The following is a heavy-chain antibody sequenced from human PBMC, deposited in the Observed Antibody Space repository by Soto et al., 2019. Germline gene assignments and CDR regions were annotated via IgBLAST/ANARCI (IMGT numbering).Heavy chain of an antibody. CDR1: GFTFTNHA. J-gene: IGHJ4*02. CDR2: ISGSGGST. V-gene: IGHV3-23*01. Sequence: GGSLRLSCAASGFTFTNHAMNWVRQAPGKGLEWVSVISGSGGSTYYADSVRGRFTISRDNSRNTLYLQMNSLRAEDTAVYYCAKDRSSGYGGYYSNFDYWGQGTLVTVSS. D-gene: IGHD3-22*01. CDR3: AKDRSSGYGGYYSNFDY.